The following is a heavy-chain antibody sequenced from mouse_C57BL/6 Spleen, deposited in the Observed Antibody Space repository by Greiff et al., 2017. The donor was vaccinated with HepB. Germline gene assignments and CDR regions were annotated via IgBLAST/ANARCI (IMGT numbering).Heavy chain of an antibody. J-gene: IGHJ2*01. CDR1: GYTFTDYY. Sequence: QVHVKQSGAELVRPGASVKLSCKASGYTFTDYYINWVKQRPGQGLEWIARIYPGSGNTYYNEKFKGKATLTAEKSSSTAYMQLSSLTSEDSAVYFCARDTTVVALDDWGQGTTLTVSS. V-gene: IGHV1-76*01. CDR3: ARDTTVVALDD. CDR2: IYPGSGNT. D-gene: IGHD1-1*01.